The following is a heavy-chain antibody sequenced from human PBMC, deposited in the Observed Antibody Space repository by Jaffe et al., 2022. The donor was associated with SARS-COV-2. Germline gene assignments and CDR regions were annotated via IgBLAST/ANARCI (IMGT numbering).Heavy chain of an antibody. J-gene: IGHJ4*02. V-gene: IGHV1-2*06. CDR1: GYTFTGYY. D-gene: IGHD3-3*01. CDR2: INPNSGGT. Sequence: QVQLVQSGAEVKKPGASVKVSCKASGYTFTGYYMHWVRQAPGQGLEWMGRINPNSGGTNYAQKFQGRVTMTRDTSISTAYMELSRLRSDDTAVYYCARIDAEIRFLESTGELSDYWGQGTLVTVSS. CDR3: ARIDAEIRFLESTGELSDY.